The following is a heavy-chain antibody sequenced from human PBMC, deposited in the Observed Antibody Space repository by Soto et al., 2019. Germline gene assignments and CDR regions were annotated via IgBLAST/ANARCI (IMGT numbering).Heavy chain of an antibody. CDR3: AKCGAWGPLYYMDA. J-gene: IGHJ6*03. D-gene: IGHD3-16*01. CDR2: ISGGGDST. CDR1: GFTFSSYG. Sequence: EVQLLASGGGLVQPGGSLRLSCAASGFTFSSYGMNWVRQAPGKGLEWVSGISGGGDSTNYADSVKGRFTISRDNSKNTLYLQMNSLRAEDTAVYYCAKCGAWGPLYYMDAWGKGTTVTVSS. V-gene: IGHV3-23*01.